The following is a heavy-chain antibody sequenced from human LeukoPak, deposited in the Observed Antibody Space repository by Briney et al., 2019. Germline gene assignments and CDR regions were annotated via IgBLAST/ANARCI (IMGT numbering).Heavy chain of an antibody. D-gene: IGHD3-10*01. CDR2: ISAYNGNT. J-gene: IGHJ6*02. Sequence: GASVKVSCKASGYTFTSYGISWVRQAPGQGLEWMGWISAYNGNTNYAQKLQGRVTMTTDTSTSTAYMELRSLRSDDTAVYYCARGVLLWFGELSLSGMDVWGQGTTVTVSS. V-gene: IGHV1-18*01. CDR3: ARGVLLWFGELSLSGMDV. CDR1: GYTFTSYG.